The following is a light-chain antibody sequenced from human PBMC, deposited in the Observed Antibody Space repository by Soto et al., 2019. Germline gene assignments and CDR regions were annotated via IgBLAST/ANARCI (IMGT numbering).Light chain of an antibody. V-gene: IGKV3-11*01. CDR3: QQRXXXXXT. CDR2: DXX. CDR1: QSVSSY. J-gene: IGKJ5*01. Sequence: ASQSVSSYLAWYQQKPGQAPRLLIYDXXNRATGIPARFSGXGSGTDFTLTISXLEPEDFAVYYXQQRXXXXXTFGQGTRLEI.